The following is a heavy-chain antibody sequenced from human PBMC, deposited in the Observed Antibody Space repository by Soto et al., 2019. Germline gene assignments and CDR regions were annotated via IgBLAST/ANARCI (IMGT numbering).Heavy chain of an antibody. CDR1: GGAFRRCS. D-gene: IGHD4-17*01. Sequence: QVQLEQSGPEVKRPGTSVKVSCKASGGAFRRCSVSWVRQAPGQGLEWIGGVIPVFNTSNYSLKFQGRVAIFADLSTSSVFMELRSLRSEDTALYYCARGDEMTAVTIFEYWGEGTLVTVSS. CDR2: VIPVFNTS. CDR3: ARGDEMTAVTIFEY. V-gene: IGHV1-69*01. J-gene: IGHJ4*02.